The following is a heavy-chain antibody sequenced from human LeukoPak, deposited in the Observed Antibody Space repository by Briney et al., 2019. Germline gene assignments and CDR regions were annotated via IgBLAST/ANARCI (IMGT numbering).Heavy chain of an antibody. CDR3: ARGAADIVGATPPDY. V-gene: IGHV4-59*01. D-gene: IGHD1-26*01. CDR2: IYYSGST. CDR1: GGSISSYY. J-gene: IGHJ4*02. Sequence: SETLSLTCTVSGGSISSYYWSWIRQPPGEGLEWIGYIYYSGSTNYNPSPESRVTISVDTSKNQFSLKLSSVTAADTAVYYCARGAADIVGATPPDYWGQGTLVTVSS.